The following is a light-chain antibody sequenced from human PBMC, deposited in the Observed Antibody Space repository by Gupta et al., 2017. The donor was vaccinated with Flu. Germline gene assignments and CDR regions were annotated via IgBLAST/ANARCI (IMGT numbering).Light chain of an antibody. Sequence: AIRMTQSPSSFSASTGDRVTITCRASQGISSYLAWYQQKPGKAPKLLIYAASTLQSGVPSRFSGSGSGTDFTLTISCLQSEDFATYYCQQEDSSPQAFGHGTKVDIK. CDR1: QGISSY. V-gene: IGKV1-8*01. J-gene: IGKJ3*01. CDR2: AAS. CDR3: QQEDSSPQA.